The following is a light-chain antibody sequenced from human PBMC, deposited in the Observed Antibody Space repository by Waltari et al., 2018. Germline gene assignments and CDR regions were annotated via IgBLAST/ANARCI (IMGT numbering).Light chain of an antibody. Sequence: QSALTQPRSVSGSPGQSVTISCTGTSSDVGGYNYVSWYQQHPGKAPQLMIYDVSKRPSGVPDRFSGSKSGNTASLTISGLQAEDEADYYCCSYAGSYTWVCGGGTKLTVL. CDR1: SSDVGGYNY. V-gene: IGLV2-11*01. CDR2: DVS. CDR3: CSYAGSYTWV. J-gene: IGLJ3*02.